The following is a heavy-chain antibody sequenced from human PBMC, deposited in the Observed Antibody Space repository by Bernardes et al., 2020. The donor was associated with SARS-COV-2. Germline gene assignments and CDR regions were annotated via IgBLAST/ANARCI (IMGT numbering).Heavy chain of an antibody. J-gene: IGHJ4*02. V-gene: IGHV3-30*18. CDR2: TAYDGKKT. Sequence: GGSLRLSCTASGFTFSSHGMHWVRRAPGKGLEWVAVTAYDGKKTYYADSVKGRFTVSRDSSKNTLYLQMNSLRVGDTGIYFCAKDRDVWTYSFDHWGQGTPVTVFS. D-gene: IGHD2-21*01. CDR3: AKDRDVWTYSFDH. CDR1: GFTFSSHG.